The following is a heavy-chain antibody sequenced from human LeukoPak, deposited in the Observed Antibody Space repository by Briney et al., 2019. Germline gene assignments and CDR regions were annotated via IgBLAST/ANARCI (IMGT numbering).Heavy chain of an antibody. J-gene: IGHJ3*02. D-gene: IGHD3-22*01. CDR1: GFTFSSYE. V-gene: IGHV3-48*03. CDR2: ISGSSSTI. Sequence: GGSLRLSCAASGFTFSSYEMNWVRQAPGKGLEWVSYISGSSSTIYYADSVKGRFTISRDNARNSLYLQMNSLRADDTAVYYCASSGSSGYYDAFDIWGQGTMVTVSS. CDR3: ASSGSSGYYDAFDI.